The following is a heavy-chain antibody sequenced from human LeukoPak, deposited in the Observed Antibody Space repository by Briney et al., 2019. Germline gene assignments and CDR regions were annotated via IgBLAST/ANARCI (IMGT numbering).Heavy chain of an antibody. CDR2: VKSDGSRT. D-gene: IGHD2-2*01. V-gene: IGHV3-74*01. CDR1: GFTFSSYW. Sequence: AGGSLRLSCAASGFTFSSYWMHWVRQAPGKGLVWVSRVKSDGSRTTYADSVKGRFTISRDNAKNTVYLQMNSLTVEDTAVYYCSRSPQNCETTTCYDALDFWGQGTMVTVSS. J-gene: IGHJ3*01. CDR3: SRSPQNCETTTCYDALDF.